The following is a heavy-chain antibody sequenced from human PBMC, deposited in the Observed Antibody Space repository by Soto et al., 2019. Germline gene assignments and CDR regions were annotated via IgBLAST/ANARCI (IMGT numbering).Heavy chain of an antibody. J-gene: IGHJ6*03. CDR2: INPKGGVT. V-gene: IGHV1-2*04. CDR3: ARESGGATATLDYYYFYMDV. CDR1: GDTFNDYY. Sequence: QVQLVQSGAEVKKPGASVTVSCRSSGDTFNDYYIHWVRQAPGQGLEWMGWINPKGGVTKYAQKFQGWGSMTRDTSIRTVYMQQSRLRSDDTAVYYCARESGGATATLDYYYFYMDVWGTGTTVTVSS. D-gene: IGHD5-12*01.